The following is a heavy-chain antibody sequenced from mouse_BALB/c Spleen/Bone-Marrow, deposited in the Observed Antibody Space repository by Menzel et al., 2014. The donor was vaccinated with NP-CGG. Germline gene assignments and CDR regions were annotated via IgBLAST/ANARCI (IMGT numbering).Heavy chain of an antibody. CDR2: IYPGDGDT. CDR1: GYAFSNYW. J-gene: IGHJ4*01. Sequence: VQLQQSGAELVRPGSSVKISCKASGYAFSNYWMNWMKQRPGQGLEWIGQIYPGDGDTNYNGEFKGKATLTADKSSNTAYMQLSSLTSEDSAVYFCASRGDYSYSMDYWGQGTSDTVSS. D-gene: IGHD1-1*01. CDR3: ASRGDYSYSMDY. V-gene: IGHV1-80*01.